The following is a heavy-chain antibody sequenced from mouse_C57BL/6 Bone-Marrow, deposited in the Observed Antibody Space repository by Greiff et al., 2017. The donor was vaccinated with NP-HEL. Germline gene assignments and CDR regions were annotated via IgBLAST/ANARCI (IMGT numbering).Heavy chain of an antibody. Sequence: QVQLQQSGPELVKPGASVKISCKASGYAFSSSWMNWVKQRPGKGLEWIGRIYPGDGDTNYNGKFKGKATLTADKSSSTAYMQLSSLTSEDSAVYFCARNYGGTFDVWGTGTTVTVSS. J-gene: IGHJ1*03. V-gene: IGHV1-82*01. CDR1: GYAFSSSW. D-gene: IGHD1-1*01. CDR2: IYPGDGDT. CDR3: ARNYGGTFDV.